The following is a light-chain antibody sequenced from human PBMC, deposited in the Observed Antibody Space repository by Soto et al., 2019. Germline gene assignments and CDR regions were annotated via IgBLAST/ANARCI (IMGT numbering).Light chain of an antibody. J-gene: IGKJ1*01. V-gene: IGKV3-15*01. Sequence: EIVMTQSPATLSLSPVERATLSWGASQSVSSNLAWYQQKPGQAPRLLIYGASTRATGIPARFSGSGSGTEFTLTISSLQSEDFAVYYCQQYNNWPWTFGQGTKVDIK. CDR1: QSVSSN. CDR3: QQYNNWPWT. CDR2: GAS.